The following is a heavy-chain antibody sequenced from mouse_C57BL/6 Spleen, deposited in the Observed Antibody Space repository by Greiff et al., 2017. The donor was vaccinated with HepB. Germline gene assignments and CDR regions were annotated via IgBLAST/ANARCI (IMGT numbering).Heavy chain of an antibody. CDR1: GYSFTGYY. V-gene: IGHV1-42*01. Sequence: EVMLVESGPELVKPGASVKISCKASGYSFTGYYMNWVKQSPEKSLEWIGEINPSTGGTTYNQKFKAKATLTVDKSSSTAYMQLKSLTSEDSAVYYCARGASDFDYWGQGTTLTVSS. CDR3: ARGASDFDY. CDR2: INPSTGGT. D-gene: IGHD3-2*02. J-gene: IGHJ2*01.